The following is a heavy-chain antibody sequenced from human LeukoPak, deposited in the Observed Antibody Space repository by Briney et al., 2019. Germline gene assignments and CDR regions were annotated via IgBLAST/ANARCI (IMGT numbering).Heavy chain of an antibody. CDR3: ARDPAVSGTYYYDSGSLREPKYSDC. Sequence: GASVKVSCKASGYTFTGYYMHWVRQAPGQGLEWMGWINPNSGGTNYAQKFQGRVTMTTDTLTSTAYMELRSLRSDDTAVYYCARDPAVSGTYYYDSGSLREPKYSDCWGQGTQVTVSS. D-gene: IGHD3-10*01. CDR1: GYTFTGYY. CDR2: INPNSGGT. J-gene: IGHJ4*02. V-gene: IGHV1-2*02.